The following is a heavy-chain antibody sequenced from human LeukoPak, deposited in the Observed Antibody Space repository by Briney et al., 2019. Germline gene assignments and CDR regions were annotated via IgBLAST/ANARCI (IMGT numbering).Heavy chain of an antibody. V-gene: IGHV4-59*11. J-gene: IGHJ3*02. CDR3: ARGGKWSRSMDAFDI. D-gene: IGHD2-15*01. CDR1: GGSISSHY. Sequence: SETLSLTCTVSGGSISSHYWSWIWQPPGKGLEWIGYIYYSGSTNYNPSLKSRVTISVDTSKNQFSLKLSSVTAADTAVYYCARGGKWSRSMDAFDIWGQGTMVTVSS. CDR2: IYYSGST.